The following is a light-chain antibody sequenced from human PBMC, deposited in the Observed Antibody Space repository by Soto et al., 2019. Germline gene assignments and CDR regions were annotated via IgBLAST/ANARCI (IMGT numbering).Light chain of an antibody. V-gene: IGLV2-23*01. CDR1: SSDVGSYNL. J-gene: IGLJ1*01. CDR2: EAI. CDR3: CSYAGSSTYV. Sequence: QSALTQPASMSGSPGQSITISCTGTSSDVGSYNLVSWYQQHPGKAPKLMIYEAIKRPSGVSNRFSGSKSGNTASLTISGLQAEDEADYYCCSYAGSSTYVFGTGTKVTVL.